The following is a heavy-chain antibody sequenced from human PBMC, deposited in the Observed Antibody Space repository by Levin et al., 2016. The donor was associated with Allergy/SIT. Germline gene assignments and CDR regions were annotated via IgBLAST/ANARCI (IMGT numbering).Heavy chain of an antibody. V-gene: IGHV3-30*02. CDR1: GITLSSSG. D-gene: IGHD2-2*01. J-gene: IGHJ4*02. CDR3: ATSSHCSSSSCPSDY. Sequence: GGSLRLSCEASGITLSSSGLHWVRQAPGKGLEWVAFIADDGDSKNYADSVKGRFTISRDVSKNTLYLQMNSLRPEDTAVHYCATSSHCSSSSCPSDYWGQGTLVTVSS. CDR2: IADDGDSK.